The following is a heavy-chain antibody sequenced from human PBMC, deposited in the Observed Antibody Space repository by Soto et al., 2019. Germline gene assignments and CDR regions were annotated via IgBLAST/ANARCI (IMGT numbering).Heavy chain of an antibody. V-gene: IGHV3-23*01. Sequence: EVQLLESGGGLVQPGGSLRLSCAASGFTFSSYAMSWVRQAPGKGLEWVSAISGSGGSTYYADSVKGRFTISRDNSKNTLYLQMNSLRAEDTAVYYCAKGQRGGTMVRGVIFNWGQGTLVTVSS. CDR1: GFTFSSYA. CDR3: AKGQRGGTMVRGVIFN. CDR2: ISGSGGST. J-gene: IGHJ4*02. D-gene: IGHD3-10*01.